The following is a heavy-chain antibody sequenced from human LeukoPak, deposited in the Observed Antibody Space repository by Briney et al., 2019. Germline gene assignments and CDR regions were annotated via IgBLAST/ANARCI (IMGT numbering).Heavy chain of an antibody. CDR1: GGSISSSSYY. CDR3: ARDPYSGSYGNNYYYYMDV. J-gene: IGHJ6*03. V-gene: IGHV4-39*07. CDR2: IYYSGST. D-gene: IGHD5-12*01. Sequence: RTSETLSLTCTVSGGSISSSSYYWGWIRQPPGKGLEWIGSIYYSGSTYYNPSLKSRVTISVDTSKNQFSLKLSSVTAADTAVYYCARDPYSGSYGNNYYYYMDVWGKGTTVTISS.